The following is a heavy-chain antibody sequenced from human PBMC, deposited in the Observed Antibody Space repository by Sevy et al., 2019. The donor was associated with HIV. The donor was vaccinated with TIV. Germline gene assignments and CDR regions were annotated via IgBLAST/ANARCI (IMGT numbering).Heavy chain of an antibody. V-gene: IGHV5-51*01. D-gene: IGHD2-15*01. Sequence: GESLKISCKGSGYIFSTYWISWVRQMPGKGLEWMGVIYPGDSDTRYRPSFQGQVTISADKSISTAYLQWSSLRASDTAIYYCARHVYCSSDTCYSPGYYYGMDVWGQGTTVTVCS. J-gene: IGHJ6*02. CDR2: IYPGDSDT. CDR1: GYIFSTYW. CDR3: ARHVYCSSDTCYSPGYYYGMDV.